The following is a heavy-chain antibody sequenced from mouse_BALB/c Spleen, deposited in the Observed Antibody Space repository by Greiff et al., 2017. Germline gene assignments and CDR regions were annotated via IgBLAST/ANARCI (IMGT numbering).Heavy chain of an antibody. CDR1: GFTFSDFY. Sequence: EVKVVESGGGLVQPGGSLRLSCATSGFTFSDFYMEWVRQPPGKRLEWIAASRNKANDYTTEYSASVKGRFIVSRDTSQSILYLQMNALRAEDTAIYDCARDAYQRSMDYWGQGTSVTVSS. V-gene: IGHV7-1*02. CDR3: ARDAYQRSMDY. CDR2: SRNKANDYTT. J-gene: IGHJ4*01. D-gene: IGHD5-5*01.